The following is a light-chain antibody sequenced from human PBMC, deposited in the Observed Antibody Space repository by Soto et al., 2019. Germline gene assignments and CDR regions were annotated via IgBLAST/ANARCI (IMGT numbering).Light chain of an antibody. CDR1: TGDVGGYNY. Sequence: QSVLAQPPSASGPLGPPFPFSSTGTTGDVGGYNYVSWYQQHPGKAPKLMIYEVSKRPSGVPDRFSGSKSGNTASLTVSGLQAEDEADYYCSSYAGSNNQVFGTGTKVTVL. J-gene: IGLJ1*01. V-gene: IGLV2-8*01. CDR3: SSYAGSNNQV. CDR2: EVS.